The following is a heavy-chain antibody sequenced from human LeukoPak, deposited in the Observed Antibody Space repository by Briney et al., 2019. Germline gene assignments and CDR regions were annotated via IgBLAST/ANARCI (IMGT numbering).Heavy chain of an antibody. CDR2: ISSSSSYT. Sequence: GGSLRLSCAASGFTFSSYSMNWVRQAPGKGLEWVSSISSSSSYTDYADSVKGRFTISRDNAKNSVYLQMNSLRAEDTAIYYCARLDEAFDNWGQGTLVTVSS. J-gene: IGHJ4*02. D-gene: IGHD5-24*01. CDR1: GFTFSSYS. CDR3: ARLDEAFDN. V-gene: IGHV3-21*01.